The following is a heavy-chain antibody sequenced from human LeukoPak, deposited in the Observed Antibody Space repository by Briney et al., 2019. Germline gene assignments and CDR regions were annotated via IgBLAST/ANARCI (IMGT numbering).Heavy chain of an antibody. D-gene: IGHD3-10*01. J-gene: IGHJ5*02. CDR3: AGETSGGYNLRFKWFDP. V-gene: IGHV4-4*02. CDR2: ISHGGST. CDR1: GGSITTSDW. Sequence: PSETLSLTCAVSGGSITTSDWWSWVRQPPGKGLEWIGEISHGGSTNYNPSLQSRVTLAVDKSKKLFSLNLTSVTPAETALYFCAGETSGGYNLRFKWFDPWGQGTLVTVSS.